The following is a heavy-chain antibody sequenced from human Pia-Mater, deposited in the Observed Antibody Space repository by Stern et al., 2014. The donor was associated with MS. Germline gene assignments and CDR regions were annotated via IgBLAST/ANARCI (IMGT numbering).Heavy chain of an antibody. Sequence: EVQLVESGGGLVKPGGSLRLSCAVSGFTFNNAWMTWVRQAQGRGLEWVGRIKSETDGGTTDYAAPVKGRFIISRETTKNTLYLHMNSLKIEDTAVYYCTTPFITVLRGVRKDVWGQGTTVTVSS. CDR3: TTPFITVLRGVRKDV. J-gene: IGHJ6*02. V-gene: IGHV3-15*01. CDR1: GFTFNNAW. CDR2: IKSETDGGTT. D-gene: IGHD3-10*01.